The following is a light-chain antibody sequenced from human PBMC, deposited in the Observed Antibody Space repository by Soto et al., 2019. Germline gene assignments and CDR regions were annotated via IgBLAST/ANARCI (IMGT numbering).Light chain of an antibody. Sequence: DIQLTQSPSFLSASVGDRVTITCRASQGISSYLAWYQQKPGKAPKLLIYAASTLQSGVPSRFSGSGSGTAFTITNSSLQPEDFATYNCKQLRTFGQGTKVEIK. V-gene: IGKV1-9*01. CDR3: KQLRT. J-gene: IGKJ1*01. CDR1: QGISSY. CDR2: AAS.